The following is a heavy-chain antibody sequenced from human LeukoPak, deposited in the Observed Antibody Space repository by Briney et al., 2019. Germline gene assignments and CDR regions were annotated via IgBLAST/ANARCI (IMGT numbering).Heavy chain of an antibody. CDR2: TNPNSGNK. V-gene: IGHV1-8*01. J-gene: IGHJ6*03. D-gene: IGHD3-22*01. CDR3: ARVKYRRVDTSDYPATAYIYYYMDL. CDR1: GYTFTSND. Sequence: GASVTVTFKASGYTFTSNDINWVRQASAQGLEWMGWTNPNSGNKGYAQKFQGRGAKNSQTSISTTHIDLSCLRSEENAGYYCARVKYRRVDTSDYPATAYIYYYMDLWGEGTTVSVS.